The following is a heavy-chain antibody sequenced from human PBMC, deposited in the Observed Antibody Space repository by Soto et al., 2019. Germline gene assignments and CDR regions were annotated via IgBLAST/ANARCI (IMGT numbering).Heavy chain of an antibody. CDR3: ARDRIVVVPAAMGL. CDR2: ISAYNGNT. D-gene: IGHD2-2*01. CDR1: GYTFTSYG. Sequence: GASVKVSCKASGYTFTSYGISWVRQAPGQGLEWMGWISAYNGNTNYAQKLQGRVTMTTDTSTSTAYMELRSLRSDDTAVYYCARDRIVVVPAAMGLWGQGTLVTVSS. V-gene: IGHV1-18*01. J-gene: IGHJ4*02.